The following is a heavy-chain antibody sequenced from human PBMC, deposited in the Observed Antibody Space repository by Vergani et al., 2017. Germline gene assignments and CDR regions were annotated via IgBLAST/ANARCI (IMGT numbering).Heavy chain of an antibody. Sequence: LVESGGGFVKPGGSLRPSCAASGFSFRDHYLTLIRQAPGKGVEWVSYISNSGNTIEYADSVKGRFSISRDNAKSSLFLQMDSLRAEDTAVYYCARDHRDYNNYPGTFDIWGQGSMVTVSS. CDR1: GFSFRDHY. J-gene: IGHJ3*02. D-gene: IGHD5-24*01. V-gene: IGHV3-11*01. CDR3: ARDHRDYNNYPGTFDI. CDR2: ISNSGNTI.